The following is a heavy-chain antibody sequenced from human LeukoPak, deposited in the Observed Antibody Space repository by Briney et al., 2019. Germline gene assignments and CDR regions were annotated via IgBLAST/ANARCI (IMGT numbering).Heavy chain of an antibody. CDR3: ARQPRLRYFDY. CDR2: INYSGST. V-gene: IGHV4-34*01. J-gene: IGHJ4*02. Sequence: SETLSLTCAVYGGSFSGYYRSWIRQPPGKGLEWIGDINYSGSTNYNPSLKSRVTISVDTSKNQFSLKLSSVTAADTAVYYCARQPRLRYFDYWGQGALVTVSS. CDR1: GGSFSGYY. D-gene: IGHD3-9*01.